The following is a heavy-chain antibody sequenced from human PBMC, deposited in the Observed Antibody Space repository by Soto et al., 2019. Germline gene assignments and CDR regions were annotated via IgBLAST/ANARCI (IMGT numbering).Heavy chain of an antibody. CDR1: GGSISGSSYY. D-gene: IGHD2-21*02. J-gene: IGHJ4*02. CDR2: IYYSGST. Sequence: SETLSLTCTVSGGSISGSSYYWGWIRQPPGKGLEWIGSIYYSGSTYYNPSLKSRVTISVDTSKNQFSLKLSSVTAADTAVYYXARLNIVVVTAPYYFDYWGQGTLVTVSS. V-gene: IGHV4-39*01. CDR3: ARLNIVVVTAPYYFDY.